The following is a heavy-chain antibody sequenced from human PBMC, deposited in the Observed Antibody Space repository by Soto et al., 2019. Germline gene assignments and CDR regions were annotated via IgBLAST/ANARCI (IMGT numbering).Heavy chain of an antibody. CDR3: ARHAYDFWSGHPNPRYYYGMDV. Sequence: PGESLKISCEDSGHSFTTYWIGWVRQMPGKGLEWMGIIYPGDSNTRYSPSLQGQVTISVDKSISTAYLQWSSLKATDTAMYYCARHAYDFWSGHPNPRYYYGMDVWGQGTTVTVSS. D-gene: IGHD3-3*01. CDR1: GHSFTTYW. CDR2: IYPGDSNT. V-gene: IGHV5-51*01. J-gene: IGHJ6*02.